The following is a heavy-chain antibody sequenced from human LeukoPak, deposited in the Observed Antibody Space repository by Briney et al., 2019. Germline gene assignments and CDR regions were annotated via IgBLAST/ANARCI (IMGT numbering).Heavy chain of an antibody. CDR3: ARDGDYGSGTYYVFSYYYMDV. CDR1: GFTFSSYA. Sequence: PGGSLRLSCAASGFTFSSYAIHWVRQAPGKGLEWVAVISYDGSYKYYADSVKGRFTISRDNSKTTLYLQMNFLRAEDTAVYYCARDGDYGSGTYYVFSYYYMDVWGKGTTVTVSS. D-gene: IGHD3-10*01. V-gene: IGHV3-30*04. CDR2: ISYDGSYK. J-gene: IGHJ6*03.